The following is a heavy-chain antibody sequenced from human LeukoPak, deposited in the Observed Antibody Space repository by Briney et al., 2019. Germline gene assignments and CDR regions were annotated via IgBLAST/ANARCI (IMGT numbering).Heavy chain of an antibody. Sequence: SETLSLTCTVSGGSISSYYWSWIRQPPGKGLEWIGYIYYSGSTNYNPSLKGRVTISVDTSKNQFSLKLSSVTAADTAVYYCARDSVVGAHYFDYWGQGTLVTVSS. V-gene: IGHV4-59*01. CDR2: IYYSGST. D-gene: IGHD1-26*01. J-gene: IGHJ4*02. CDR3: ARDSVVGAHYFDY. CDR1: GGSISSYY.